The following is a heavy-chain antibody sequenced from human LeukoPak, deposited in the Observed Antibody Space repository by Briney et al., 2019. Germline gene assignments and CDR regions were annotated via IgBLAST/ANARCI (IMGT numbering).Heavy chain of an antibody. CDR2: ISYDGSNK. D-gene: IGHD6-13*01. V-gene: IGHV3-30-3*01. CDR3: ARDLSSSWPDAFDI. J-gene: IGHJ3*02. CDR1: GFTFSSYA. Sequence: GRSLRLSCAASGFTFSSYAMHWVRQAPGKGLEWVAVISYDGSNKYYADSVKGRFTISRDNSKNTLYLQMNSLRAEDTAVYYCARDLSSSWPDAFDIWGQGTMVTVSS.